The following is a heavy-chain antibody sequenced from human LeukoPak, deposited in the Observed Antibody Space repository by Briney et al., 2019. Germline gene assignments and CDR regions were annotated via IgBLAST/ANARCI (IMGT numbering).Heavy chain of an antibody. CDR1: GGSIANYY. D-gene: IGHD1-26*01. V-gene: IGHV4-59*08. J-gene: IGHJ4*02. CDR3: ARSPGYSGSYGFDY. Sequence: SETLSLTCSVSGGSIANYYWSWIRQPPGKGLEWIGYIYYSGSTNYNPSLKSRVTISVDTSKNQFSLKLSSVTAADTAVYYCARSPGYSGSYGFDYWGQGTLVTVSS. CDR2: IYYSGST.